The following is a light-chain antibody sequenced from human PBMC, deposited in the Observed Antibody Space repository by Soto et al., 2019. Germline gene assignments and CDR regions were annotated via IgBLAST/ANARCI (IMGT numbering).Light chain of an antibody. CDR2: GVS. CDR3: HQYGVLQKT. CDR1: QSISANY. V-gene: IGKV3-20*01. Sequence: EIVLTQSPGTVSLSPGDRATLSCRASQSISANYLAWYQQKPGQAPRLLIYGVSIRATGIPDRFAGSGSGPDFTLTISRLEPEDFAVYYCHQYGVLQKTFGQGTTVEIK. J-gene: IGKJ1*01.